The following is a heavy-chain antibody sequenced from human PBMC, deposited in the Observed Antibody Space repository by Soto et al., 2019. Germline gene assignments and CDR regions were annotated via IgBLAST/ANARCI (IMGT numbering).Heavy chain of an antibody. CDR1: GYTFTSYG. Sequence: QVQLVQSGAEVKKPGASVKVSCKASGYTFTSYGISWVRQAPGQGLEWMGWISAYNGNTNYAQTLQSRVTTTTATATSTAYMELRSLRSDDTAVYYCARVKRIVELLKLNRFDPWVHGTMVTVSS. V-gene: IGHV1-18*01. CDR3: ARVKRIVELLKLNRFDP. D-gene: IGHD3-10*01. CDR2: ISAYNGNT. J-gene: IGHJ5*02.